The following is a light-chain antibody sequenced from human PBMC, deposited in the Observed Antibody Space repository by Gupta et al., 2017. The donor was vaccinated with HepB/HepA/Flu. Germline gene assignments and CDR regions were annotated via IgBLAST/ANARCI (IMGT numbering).Light chain of an antibody. J-gene: IGKJ4*01. Sequence: EIVLTLSPVTLSLFPGERATLACRASQSVSRSLAWYQQKPGQPPSLRVFDASNRATGIPARFSGSGSGTDFTLTISSLEPEDCAVYYCQQRINWPLTFGGGTRVEIK. CDR2: DAS. CDR3: QQRINWPLT. CDR1: QSVSRS. V-gene: IGKV3-11*01.